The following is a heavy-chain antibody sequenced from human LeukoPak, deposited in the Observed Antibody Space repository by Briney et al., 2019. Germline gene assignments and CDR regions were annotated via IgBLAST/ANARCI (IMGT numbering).Heavy chain of an antibody. CDR2: FDVAETDT. Sequence: ASVKVSCKVSGYTLSELSMHWVRQSPGKGLEWMGGFDVAETDTIYAQKFQGRVTMTEDTSTDTAYMELNSLSSEDTAVYYCATDSTGRYSGYARTAFDDYWGQGTLVTVSS. CDR1: GYTLSELS. D-gene: IGHD5-12*01. J-gene: IGHJ4*02. CDR3: ATDSTGRYSGYARTAFDDY. V-gene: IGHV1-24*01.